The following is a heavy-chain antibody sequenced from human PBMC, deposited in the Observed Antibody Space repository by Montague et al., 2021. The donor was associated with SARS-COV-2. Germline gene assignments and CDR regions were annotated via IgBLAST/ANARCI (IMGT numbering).Heavy chain of an antibody. CDR2: IHHTRVT. V-gene: IGHV4-4*02. J-gene: IGHJ5*01. D-gene: IGHD1-1*01. Sequence: SETLSLTCTVSGASVTSSNCWRWFSQPPGRGLQGMTEIHHTRVTNFNTSLRRRGAITLDTSTNKFSLTLNSVTAADTATYFCACYPVPKQLYSRGQGTLV. CDR1: GASVTSSNC. CDR3: ACYPVPKQLYS.